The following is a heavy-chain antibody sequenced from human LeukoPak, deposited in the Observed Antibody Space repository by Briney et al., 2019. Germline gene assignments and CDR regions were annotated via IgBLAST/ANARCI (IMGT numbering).Heavy chain of an antibody. CDR3: AREFTTVTTSPPGYFDL. CDR2: ISGSAAYK. V-gene: IGHV3-21*01. CDR1: GLTFTNYT. Sequence: GGSLRLSCAASGLTFTNYTMNWVRQAPGKGLEWVSSISGSAAYKFYSDSVKGRFTISRDNAKNSLFLQMNSLSAEDTAVYYCAREFTTVTTSPPGYFDLWGRGTLVTVSS. D-gene: IGHD4-17*01. J-gene: IGHJ2*01.